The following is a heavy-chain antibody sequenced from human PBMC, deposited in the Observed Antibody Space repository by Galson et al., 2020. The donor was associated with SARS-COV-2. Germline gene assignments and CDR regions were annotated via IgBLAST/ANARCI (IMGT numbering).Heavy chain of an antibody. J-gene: IGHJ6*02. CDR2: IYSGGST. D-gene: IGHD4-4*01. V-gene: IGHV3-53*01. Sequence: GESLKISCAASGFTVSSNYMSWVRQAPGKGLEWVSVIYSGGSTYYADSVKGRFTISRDNSKNTLYLQMNSLRAEDTAVYYCARGLQEAYGMDVWGQGTTVTVSS. CDR1: GFTVSSNY. CDR3: ARGLQEAYGMDV.